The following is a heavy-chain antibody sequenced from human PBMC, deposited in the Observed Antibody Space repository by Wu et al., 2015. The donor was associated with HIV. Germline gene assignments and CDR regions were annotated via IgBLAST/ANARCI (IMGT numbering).Heavy chain of an antibody. CDR2: INPNSGGT. CDR1: GYTFTGYY. Sequence: QVQLVQSGAEVKKPGASVKVSCTAPGYTFTGYYMHWVRQAPGQGLEWMGWINPNSGGTNYAQKFQGRVTMTRDTSISTAYMELSRLRSDDTGVYFCARSAILRGEAFDLWGQGTLVTVSS. D-gene: IGHD3-10*01. V-gene: IGHV1-2*02. J-gene: IGHJ4*02. CDR3: ARSAILRGEAFDL.